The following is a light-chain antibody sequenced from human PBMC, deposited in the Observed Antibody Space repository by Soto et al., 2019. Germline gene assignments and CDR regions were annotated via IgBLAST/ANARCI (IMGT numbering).Light chain of an antibody. CDR3: QVWDSSSDHGV. J-gene: IGLJ2*01. V-gene: IGLV3-21*04. CDR2: YDS. Sequence: SYELTQPPSVSVAPGKTSRITCGGNNIGSKSVHWYQQKPGQAPVLVIYYDSDRPSGIPERFSGSNSGTTATLTISRVEAGDEADYYCQVWDSSSDHGVFGGGTKLTVL. CDR1: NIGSKS.